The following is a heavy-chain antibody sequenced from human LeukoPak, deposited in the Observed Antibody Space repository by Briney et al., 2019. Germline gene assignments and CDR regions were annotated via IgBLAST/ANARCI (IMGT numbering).Heavy chain of an antibody. Sequence: ASVKVSCKASGYTFTGYYLFWVRQAPGQGLEWMGWINPNSGDTNYAQKFQGRVTVTRDTSISTAYMELTRLRSDDSAVYYCTRDDYWGQGTPVTVSS. CDR1: GYTFTGYY. V-gene: IGHV1-2*02. CDR3: TRDDY. J-gene: IGHJ4*02. CDR2: INPNSGDT.